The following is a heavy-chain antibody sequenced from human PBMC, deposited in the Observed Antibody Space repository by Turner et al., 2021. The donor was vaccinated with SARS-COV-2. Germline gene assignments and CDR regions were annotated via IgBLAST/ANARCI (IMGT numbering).Heavy chain of an antibody. D-gene: IGHD3-16*01. J-gene: IGHJ4*02. CDR2: ISDDGSSP. CDR1: GFTFSKFF. CDR3: VRSDVNAWYGLLDY. V-gene: IGHV3-74*01. Sequence: EVQLVESGGGLVQPEGSLRLSCAASGFTFSKFFMHWVRQAPGKGLVCVSRISDDGSSPAYADSVKGRFTISRDNAKNTLYLQMNSLTAEDSAVYYCVRSDVNAWYGLLDYWGQGTLVTVSS.